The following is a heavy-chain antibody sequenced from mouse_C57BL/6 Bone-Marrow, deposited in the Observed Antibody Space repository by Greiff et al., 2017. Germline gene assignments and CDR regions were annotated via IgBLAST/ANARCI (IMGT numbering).Heavy chain of an antibody. D-gene: IGHD2-3*01. V-gene: IGHV1-82*01. CDR1: GYAFSSSW. J-gene: IGHJ3*01. CDR3: ASIYDGYYIEFAY. CDR2: IYPGDGDT. Sequence: QVQLQQSGPELVKPGASVKISCKASGYAFSSSWMNWVKQRPGKGLEWIGRIYPGDGDTNYNGKFKGKATLTADKSSSTAYMQLSSLTSEDSAVYFCASIYDGYYIEFAYWGQGTLVTVSA.